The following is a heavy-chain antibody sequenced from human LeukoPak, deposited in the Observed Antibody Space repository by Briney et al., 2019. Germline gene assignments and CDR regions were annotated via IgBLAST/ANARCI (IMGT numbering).Heavy chain of an antibody. V-gene: IGHV3-23*01. CDR2: ISGSGGST. CDR3: ARQRRSSGWPNDY. D-gene: IGHD6-19*01. J-gene: IGHJ4*02. Sequence: PGGSLRLSCAASGFTFSSYAMSWVRQAPGKGLEWVSAISGSGGSTYYADSVKGRFTISRDNSKNTLYLQMNSLRAEDTAVYYCARQRRSSGWPNDYWGQGTLVTVSS. CDR1: GFTFSSYA.